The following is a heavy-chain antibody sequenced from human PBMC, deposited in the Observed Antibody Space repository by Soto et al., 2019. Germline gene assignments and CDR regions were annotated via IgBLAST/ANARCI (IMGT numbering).Heavy chain of an antibody. D-gene: IGHD2-2*01. Sequence: VASVKVSCKGFGYSFMKYGINWVRRAPGQGLEWVGWISPYSGYTHSAQKFHGRLTLTTDTAASTAYMELRILRSADTALYYCAREASVLIPAAQPSRFDSWGQGTLVTVSS. CDR1: GYSFMKYG. V-gene: IGHV1-18*01. CDR3: AREASVLIPAAQPSRFDS. J-gene: IGHJ4*02. CDR2: ISPYSGYT.